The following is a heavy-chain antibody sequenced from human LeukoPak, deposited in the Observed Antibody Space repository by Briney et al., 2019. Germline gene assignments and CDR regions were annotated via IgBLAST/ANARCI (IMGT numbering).Heavy chain of an antibody. V-gene: IGHV4-31*03. CDR3: ARGGNLVYWFDP. CDR2: IYYSGST. J-gene: IGHJ5*02. D-gene: IGHD3-16*01. Sequence: PSETLSLTCTVSGGSISCGGYYWSWIRQHPGKGLEWTGYIYYSGSTYYNPSLKSRVTISVDTSKNQFSLKLSSVTAADTAVYYCARGGNLVYWFDPWGQGTLVTVSS. CDR1: GGSISCGGYY.